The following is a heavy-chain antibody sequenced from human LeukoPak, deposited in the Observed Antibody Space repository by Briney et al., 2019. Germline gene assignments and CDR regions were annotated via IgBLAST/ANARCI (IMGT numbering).Heavy chain of an antibody. CDR2: IYYSGST. Sequence: PSETLSLTCTVSGGSISSYYWSWIRQPPGKGLEWIGYIYYSGSTNYNPSLKSRVTISVDTSKNQFSLKLSSVTAPDTAVYYCARDRGYGMDVWGQGTTVTVSS. V-gene: IGHV4-59*01. CDR1: GGSISSYY. CDR3: ARDRGYGMDV. J-gene: IGHJ6*02.